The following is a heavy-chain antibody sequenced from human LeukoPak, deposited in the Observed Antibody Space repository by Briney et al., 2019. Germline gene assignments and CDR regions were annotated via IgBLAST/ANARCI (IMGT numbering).Heavy chain of an antibody. J-gene: IGHJ2*01. Sequence: SETLSLTCSVSGGSIRSNSYYWGWIRQPPGKGLEWIGSLYYSGATYYNPSLKSRVTLLVDTSKSQFSLMLSSLTASDTAVYYCARFRSDAVSNYYFDLWGRGTLVGVSS. D-gene: IGHD1-7*01. CDR2: LYYSGAT. V-gene: IGHV4-39*01. CDR3: ARFRSDAVSNYYFDL. CDR1: GGSIRSNSYY.